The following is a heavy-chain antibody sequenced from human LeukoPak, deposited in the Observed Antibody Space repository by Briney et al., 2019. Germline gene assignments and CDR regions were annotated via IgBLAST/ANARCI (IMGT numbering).Heavy chain of an antibody. V-gene: IGHV3-9*01. CDR1: GFTFDDYA. CDR3: ATPPRD. CDR2: ISWNSGSI. Sequence: GGSLRLSCAASGFTFDDYAMHWVRHAPGKGLEWVSGISWNSGSIGYADSVKGRFTISRDNAKNSLYLQMNSLRAEDTALYYCATPPRDWGQGTLVTVSS. J-gene: IGHJ4*02.